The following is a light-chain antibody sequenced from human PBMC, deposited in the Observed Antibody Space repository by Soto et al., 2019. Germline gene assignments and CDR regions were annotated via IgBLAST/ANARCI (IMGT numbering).Light chain of an antibody. V-gene: IGKV1-39*01. CDR1: HDLSSY. J-gene: IGKJ4*01. CDR2: AAS. CDR3: QQCYNSPRT. Sequence: DIHMTQSPSSLSASVGDRVTITCRASHDLSSYLVLYQQKPGAAPKLLIYAASALHSGVPSRFSGSGSGTDFTLTISSLQPEDFAIYYCQQCYNSPRTFGGGTKVDIK.